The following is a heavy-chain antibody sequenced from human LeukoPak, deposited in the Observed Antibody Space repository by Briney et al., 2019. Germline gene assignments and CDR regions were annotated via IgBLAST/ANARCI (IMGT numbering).Heavy chain of an antibody. D-gene: IGHD3-10*01. V-gene: IGHV4-39*01. Sequence: PSETLSLTCTVSGGSISSSSYYWGWIRQPPGKGLEWIGRIYYSGSTYYNPSLKSRVTISVDTSKNQFSLKLSSVTAADTAVYYCARQEYYYGSGSYYFDYWGQGTLVTVSS. CDR3: ARQEYYYGSGSYYFDY. CDR2: IYYSGST. CDR1: GGSISSSSYY. J-gene: IGHJ4*02.